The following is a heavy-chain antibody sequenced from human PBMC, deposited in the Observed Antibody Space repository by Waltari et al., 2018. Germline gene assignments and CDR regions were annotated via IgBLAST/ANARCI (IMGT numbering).Heavy chain of an antibody. CDR3: TRGNFQWSSTLDY. J-gene: IGHJ4*02. V-gene: IGHV3-49*04. CDR2: IRSKGYGGTT. D-gene: IGHD2-15*01. Sequence: EVQLVESGGGMVQPGRSLRLSCTGFGFTFGVYGLGWVRQAPGKGLEWVGFIRSKGYGGTTKDAASVRGRFTLSRDDSKSIAFLQMNGLRTEDTAVYYCTRGNFQWSSTLDYWGQGTLVNVSS. CDR1: GFTFGVYG.